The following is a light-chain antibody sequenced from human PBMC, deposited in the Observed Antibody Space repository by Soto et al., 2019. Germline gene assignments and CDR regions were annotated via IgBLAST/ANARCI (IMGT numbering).Light chain of an antibody. CDR2: EIS. CDR1: SSDVGASDF. V-gene: IGLV2-14*01. Sequence: QSVLTQPASVSESPGQSITISCTGTSSDVGASDFVSWYQQHPGKAPELIIYEISNRPSGVSSRFSGSKSGNTASLTISVLQAEDESDYYCSSYTSSHTLVFGGGTKLTVL. J-gene: IGLJ2*01. CDR3: SSYTSSHTLV.